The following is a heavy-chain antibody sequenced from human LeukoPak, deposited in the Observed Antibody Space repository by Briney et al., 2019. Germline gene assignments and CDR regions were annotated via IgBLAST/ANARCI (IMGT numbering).Heavy chain of an antibody. Sequence: ASVKVSCKASGYTFTSYGISWVRQAPGQGLEGMGWISAYNGNTNYAQKLKGRVTMTTDTSTSTAYMELRSLRSDDTAVYYCARLRYSSSWYSGDYWGQGTLVTVSS. D-gene: IGHD6-13*01. J-gene: IGHJ4*02. CDR1: GYTFTSYG. CDR3: ARLRYSSSWYSGDY. V-gene: IGHV1-18*01. CDR2: ISAYNGNT.